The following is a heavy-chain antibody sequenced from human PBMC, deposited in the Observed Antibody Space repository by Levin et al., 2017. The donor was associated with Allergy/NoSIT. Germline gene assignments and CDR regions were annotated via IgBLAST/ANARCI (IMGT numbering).Heavy chain of an antibody. CDR2: IRGKAYGGTP. Sequence: GGSLRLSCTGSGFTFGDYAMSWFRQAPGKGLEWVGFIRGKAYGGTPEYAASLKGRITISSDDSKSIAYLQLDTLKTDDTAVYYCARARDVWRGYYFDYWGQGTLVTVSS. V-gene: IGHV3-49*03. D-gene: IGHD3-3*01. J-gene: IGHJ4*02. CDR1: GFTFGDYA. CDR3: ARARDVWRGYYFDY.